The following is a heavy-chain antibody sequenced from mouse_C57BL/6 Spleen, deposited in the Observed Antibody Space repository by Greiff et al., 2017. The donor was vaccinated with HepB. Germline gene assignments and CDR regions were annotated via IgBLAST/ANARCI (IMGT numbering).Heavy chain of an antibody. CDR1: GYTFTDYY. CDR2: INPYNGGT. CDR3: ARRELGRGFDY. D-gene: IGHD4-1*01. V-gene: IGHV1-19*01. J-gene: IGHJ2*01. Sequence: VQLQQSGPVLVKPGASVKMSCKASGYTFTDYYMNWVKQSHGKSLEWIGVINPYNGGTSYNQKFKGKATLTVDKSSSTAYMELNSLTSEDSAVYYCARRELGRGFDYWGQGTTLTVSS.